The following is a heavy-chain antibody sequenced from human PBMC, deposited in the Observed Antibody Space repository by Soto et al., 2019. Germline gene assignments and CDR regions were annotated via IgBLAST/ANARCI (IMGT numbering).Heavy chain of an antibody. D-gene: IGHD4-17*01. CDR1: GFTFSSYA. J-gene: IGHJ6*02. V-gene: IGHV3-30-3*01. CDR2: ISYDGSNK. CDR3: ARGSTTVTPRYYYYYGMDV. Sequence: LRLSCAASGFTFSSYAMHCVRQAPGKGLEWVAVISYDGSNKYYADSVKGRFTISRDNSKNTLYLQMNSLRAEDTAVYYCARGSTTVTPRYYYYYGMDVWGQGTTVTVSS.